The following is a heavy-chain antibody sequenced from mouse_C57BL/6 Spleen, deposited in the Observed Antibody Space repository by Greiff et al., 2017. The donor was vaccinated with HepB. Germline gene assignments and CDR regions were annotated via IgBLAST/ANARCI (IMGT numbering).Heavy chain of an antibody. D-gene: IGHD1-1*01. V-gene: IGHV1-80*01. J-gene: IGHJ1*03. Sequence: VQLQQSGAELVKPGASVKISCKASGYAFRSYWMNWVKQRPGKGLEWIGQIYPGDGDTNYNGKFKGKATLTADKSSSTAYMQLSSLTSEDSAVYFCARSGSSYEWYFDGWGTGTTVTVSS. CDR3: ARSGSSYEWYFDG. CDR2: IYPGDGDT. CDR1: GYAFRSYW.